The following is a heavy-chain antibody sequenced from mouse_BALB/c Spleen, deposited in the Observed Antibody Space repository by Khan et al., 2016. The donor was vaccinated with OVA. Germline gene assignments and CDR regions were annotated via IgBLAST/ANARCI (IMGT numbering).Heavy chain of an antibody. Sequence: QVQLQQSGAELARPGASVKMSCKASGYTFTSYTIHWIKKRPGQGLEWIGYINPSNGYTNYNQTFKDKATLTTDKSSTTAYLQLSSLTSADSAVYNCVRDGAYHRNDGWFAYWGQGTLVTVSA. CDR3: VRDGAYHRNDGWFAY. D-gene: IGHD2-14*01. V-gene: IGHV1-4*01. J-gene: IGHJ3*01. CDR2: INPSNGYT. CDR1: GYTFTSYT.